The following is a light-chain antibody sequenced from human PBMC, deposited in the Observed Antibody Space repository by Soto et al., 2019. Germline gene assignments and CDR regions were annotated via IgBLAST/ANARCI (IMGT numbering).Light chain of an antibody. CDR2: EVS. J-gene: IGLJ1*01. Sequence: QSALTQPASVSGSPGQSITISCTGTSSDVGGYNFVSWYQQHPGKAPKLMIYEVSYRPSGVSNRFSASKSGNTASLTISGLQAEDEADYYCSSYTRSSTDVFGTGTKLTVL. CDR1: SSDVGGYNF. CDR3: SSYTRSSTDV. V-gene: IGLV2-14*01.